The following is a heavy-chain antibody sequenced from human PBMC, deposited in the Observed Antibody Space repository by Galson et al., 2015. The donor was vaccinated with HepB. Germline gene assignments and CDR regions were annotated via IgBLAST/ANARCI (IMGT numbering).Heavy chain of an antibody. CDR3: ARDGRGKVPAAMPNYYYGMDV. Sequence: SVKVSCKASGYTFTSYGISWVRQAPGQGLEWMGWISAYNGNTNYAQKLQGRVTMTTDTSTSTAYMELRSLRSDDTAVYYCARDGRGKVPAAMPNYYYGMDVWGQGTTVTVSS. J-gene: IGHJ6*02. V-gene: IGHV1-18*01. CDR1: GYTFTSYG. D-gene: IGHD2-2*01. CDR2: ISAYNGNT.